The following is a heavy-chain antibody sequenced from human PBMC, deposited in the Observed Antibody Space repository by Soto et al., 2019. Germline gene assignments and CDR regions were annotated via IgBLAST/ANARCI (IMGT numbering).Heavy chain of an antibody. J-gene: IGHJ6*02. D-gene: IGHD3-9*01. CDR1: GFTFSTYA. CDR3: AKERYYAILVDSYYNYGMDV. Sequence: EVQLLESGGGLVQPGGSLRLSYAASGFTFSTYAMTWVRQAPGQGLEWVSTVTGSGAYTFDADSVKGRFTISRDNSKDTLYLQMNSMTPEATAVYYCAKERYYAILVDSYYNYGMDVWGQGTPVTVSS. V-gene: IGHV3-23*01. CDR2: VTGSGAYT.